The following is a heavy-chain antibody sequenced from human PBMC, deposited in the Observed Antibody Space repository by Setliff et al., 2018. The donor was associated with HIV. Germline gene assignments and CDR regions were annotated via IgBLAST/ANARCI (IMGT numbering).Heavy chain of an antibody. CDR2: IYYSGST. J-gene: IGHJ5*02. D-gene: IGHD3-22*01. V-gene: IGHV4-39*01. Sequence: PSETLSLTCTVSGGSISNSRYYWSWIRQPPGKGLEWIGSIYYSGSTYYNPSLKSRVTISVDTSKNQFSLKLNSVTAADAAVNYCASRVYYYDSSGYLREEGFDPWGQGTLVTVSS. CDR1: GGSISNSRYY. CDR3: ASRVYYYDSSGYLREEGFDP.